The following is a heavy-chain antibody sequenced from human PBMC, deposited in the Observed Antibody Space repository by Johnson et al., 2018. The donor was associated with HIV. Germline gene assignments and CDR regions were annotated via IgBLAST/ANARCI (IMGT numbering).Heavy chain of an antibody. CDR3: AKDQWSSSWTNDAFDI. J-gene: IGHJ3*02. D-gene: IGHD6-13*01. CDR2: IRSKAYGGTT. V-gene: IGHV3-49*03. CDR1: GFTFGDYA. Sequence: VQLVESGGGVVRPGGSLRLSCADSGFTFGDYAMSWFRQAPGKGLEWVGFIRSKAYGGTTEYAASVKGRFTISRDDSKSIAYLQMNSLKTEDTAVYYCAKDQWSSSWTNDAFDIWGQGTMVTVSS.